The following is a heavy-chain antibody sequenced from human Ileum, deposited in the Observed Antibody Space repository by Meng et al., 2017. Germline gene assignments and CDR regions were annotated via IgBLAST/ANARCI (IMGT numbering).Heavy chain of an antibody. J-gene: IGHJ4*02. CDR1: GGSFSGYY. V-gene: IGHV4-34*02. CDR2: ISHSGST. CDR3: ARGGVAARLGT. D-gene: IGHD6-6*01. Sequence: QVQLQQGGAGLLKSSETLALTCAANGGSFSGYYWSWIRQPPGKGLEWIGEISHSGSTHYNPSLKSRLTISVDTSNNQFSLKLNSVTAADTAVYYCARGGVAARLGTWGQGALVTVSS.